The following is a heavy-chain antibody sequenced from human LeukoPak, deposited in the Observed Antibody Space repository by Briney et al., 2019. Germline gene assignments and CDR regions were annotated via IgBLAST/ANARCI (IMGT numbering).Heavy chain of an antibody. Sequence: PSETLSLTCTVSGYSISSGYYWGWIRQPPGKGLEWIGSIYHSGSTYYNPSLKSRATVSVDTSKNQFSLKLSSVTAADTAVYYCARGAYCSSTSCYKGAFDIWGPGTMVTVSS. V-gene: IGHV4-38-2*02. CDR3: ARGAYCSSTSCYKGAFDI. D-gene: IGHD2-2*02. CDR2: IYHSGST. J-gene: IGHJ3*02. CDR1: GYSISSGYY.